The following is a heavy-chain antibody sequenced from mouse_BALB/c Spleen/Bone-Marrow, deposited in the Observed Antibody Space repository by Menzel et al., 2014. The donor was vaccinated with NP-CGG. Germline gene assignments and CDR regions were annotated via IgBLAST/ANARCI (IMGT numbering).Heavy chain of an antibody. CDR1: GYSFTGYF. V-gene: IGHV1-20*02. Sequence: VQLQQSGPELVKPGASVKISCKASGYSFTGYFMNWVMQSHGKSLEWIGRINPYNGDTFYNQKFKGKATLTVDKSSSTPHMELRSLASEDSAVYYCARDYYDYYFDYWGQSTTLTVSS. D-gene: IGHD2-4*01. CDR2: INPYNGDT. CDR3: ARDYYDYYFDY. J-gene: IGHJ2*01.